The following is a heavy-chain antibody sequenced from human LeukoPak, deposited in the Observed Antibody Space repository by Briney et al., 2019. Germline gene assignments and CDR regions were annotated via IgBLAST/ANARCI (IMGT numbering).Heavy chain of an antibody. J-gene: IGHJ6*02. CDR1: GYTFTCYY. CDR2: INPNSGGT. Sequence: GASVKVSCTASGYTFTCYYMHWVRQAPGQGLEWMGWINPNSGGTNYAQKFQGRVTMTRDTSISTAYMELSRLRSDDTAVYYCTRDGALVVAATHLYGMDVWGQGTTVTVSS. CDR3: TRDGALVVAATHLYGMDV. V-gene: IGHV1-2*02. D-gene: IGHD2-15*01.